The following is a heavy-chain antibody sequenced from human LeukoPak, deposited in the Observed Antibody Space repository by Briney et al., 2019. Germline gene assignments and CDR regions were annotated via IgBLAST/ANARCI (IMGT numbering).Heavy chain of an antibody. CDR2: IRSSGSTI. Sequence: PGGSLRLSCAASGFTLRSYEMNWVRQAPGKGLEWVSYIRSSGSTIYYADSVKGRFTISRDNAKNSLYLQMNSLRAEDTAVYYCARGDFYDSSGHLDYWGQGTLVTVSS. D-gene: IGHD3-22*01. V-gene: IGHV3-48*03. CDR1: GFTLRSYE. CDR3: ARGDFYDSSGHLDY. J-gene: IGHJ4*02.